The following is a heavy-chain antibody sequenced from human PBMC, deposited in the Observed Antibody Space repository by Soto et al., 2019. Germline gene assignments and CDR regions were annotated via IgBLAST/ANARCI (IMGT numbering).Heavy chain of an antibody. V-gene: IGHV4-38-2*02. D-gene: IGHD4-17*01. CDR2: ISHSGTT. Sequence: TSETLSLTCLVSGFPISSTYSWGWIRQPPGKGLEWIGSISHSGTTSYSPSLTSRVSISVDTSKNQASLKLTSVTAADTAVYFCARVTMVIRDSDHFGVDVWGHGTTVTVSS. CDR3: ARVTMVIRDSDHFGVDV. CDR1: GFPISSTYS. J-gene: IGHJ6*02.